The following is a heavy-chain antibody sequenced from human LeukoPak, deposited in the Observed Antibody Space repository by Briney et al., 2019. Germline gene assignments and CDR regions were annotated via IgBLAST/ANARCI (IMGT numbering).Heavy chain of an antibody. D-gene: IGHD2-2*01. CDR1: GGSISSYY. J-gene: IGHJ3*02. V-gene: IGHV4-59*12. CDR3: ARMPNSKGYCSSTSCYADAFDI. CDR2: IYYSGST. Sequence: PSETLSLTCTVSGGSISSYYWSWIRQPPRKGLEWIGYIYYSGSTYYNPSLKSRVTISVDTSKNQFSLKLSSVTAADTAVYYCARMPNSKGYCSSTSCYADAFDIWGQGTMVTVSS.